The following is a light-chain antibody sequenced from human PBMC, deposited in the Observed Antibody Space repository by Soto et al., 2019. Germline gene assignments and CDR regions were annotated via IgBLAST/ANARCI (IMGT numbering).Light chain of an antibody. CDR1: QSVSSSY. CDR2: GAS. J-gene: IGKJ2*01. V-gene: IGKV3-20*01. CDR3: QQYGSSPPYT. Sequence: EIVLTQSPGTLSLSPGERATLSCRASQSVSSSYVAWYQQKPGQAPRLLIYGASSRATGIPARFSGSGSGTDFTLTISRLEPEDFAVYFCQQYGSSPPYTFGEGTKLEIK.